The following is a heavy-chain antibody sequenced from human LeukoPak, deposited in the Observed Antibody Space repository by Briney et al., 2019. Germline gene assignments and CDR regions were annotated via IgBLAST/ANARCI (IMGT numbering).Heavy chain of an antibody. J-gene: IGHJ4*02. D-gene: IGHD6-19*01. CDR1: GFTFSDEY. CDR3: ARSRGAGPGAYFDY. CDR2: ISNSGTYT. Sequence: PGGALRLSCAASGFTFSDEYMSWIRQAPGKGLEWVSYISNSGTYTNYADSVRGRFTISRDNAKHSLYLQMNSLRAEDTAVYYCARSRGAGPGAYFDYWGRGTLVTVSS. V-gene: IGHV3-11*03.